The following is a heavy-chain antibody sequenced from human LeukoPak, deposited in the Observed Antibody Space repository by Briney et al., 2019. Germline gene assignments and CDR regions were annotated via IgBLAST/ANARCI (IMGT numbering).Heavy chain of an antibody. D-gene: IGHD3-10*01. V-gene: IGHV3-23*01. CDR2: ISGSGGRT. Sequence: GGSLRLSCAASGFTFSSYAMSWVRQAPGKGLEWVSSISGSGGRTHYADSVRGRFTISRDNSKNTLYLQMNSLRAEDTAVYYCAKASYYYGSGSYYNPIDYWGQGTLVTVSS. CDR3: AKASYYYGSGSYYNPIDY. J-gene: IGHJ4*02. CDR1: GFTFSSYA.